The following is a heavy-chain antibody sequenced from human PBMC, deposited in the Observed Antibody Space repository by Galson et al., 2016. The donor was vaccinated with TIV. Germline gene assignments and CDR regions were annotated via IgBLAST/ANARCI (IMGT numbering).Heavy chain of an antibody. J-gene: IGHJ5*02. V-gene: IGHV5-51*01. CDR1: GYSFGNYW. Sequence: QSGAEVKKPGESLKISCKGSGYSFGNYWIAWVRQMPGKGLEWMGIIYPGNSNTKYNPSFQGQVTISADKSISTAYLQWSSLKASDTAMYYCARQMFPYTYFDPWGQGTLVTVSS. CDR2: IYPGNSNT. CDR3: ARQMFPYTYFDP. D-gene: IGHD3-10*02.